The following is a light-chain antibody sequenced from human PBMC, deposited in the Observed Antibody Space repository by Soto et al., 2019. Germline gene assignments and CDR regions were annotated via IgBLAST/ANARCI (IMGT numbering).Light chain of an antibody. CDR3: QQYYSPPPT. CDR2: WAS. V-gene: IGKV4-1*01. Sequence: DIVMTQSPDSLAVSLGERATINCKSSQSVLYSSNNKNYLAWYQQKPGQPPKLLMYWASTRESGVPERFSGSGSGTDFTLTTSSLQAEDVAVYYCQQYYSPPPTFGQGTKVEIK. CDR1: QSVLYSSNNKNY. J-gene: IGKJ1*01.